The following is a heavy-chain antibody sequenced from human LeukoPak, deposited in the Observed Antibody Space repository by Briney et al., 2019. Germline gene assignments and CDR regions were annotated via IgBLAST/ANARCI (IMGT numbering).Heavy chain of an antibody. CDR2: ISSSSSYI. D-gene: IGHD2-15*01. J-gene: IGHJ4*02. Sequence: GGSLRLSCAASGFTFSSYSMNWVRQAPGQGLEWVSSISSSSSYIYYADSVKGRFTISRDNAKNSLYLQMNSLRSEDTAVYYCARDMTVGAAPPFFDYGGQGTLVTVSS. CDR3: ARDMTVGAAPPFFDY. CDR1: GFTFSSYS. V-gene: IGHV3-21*01.